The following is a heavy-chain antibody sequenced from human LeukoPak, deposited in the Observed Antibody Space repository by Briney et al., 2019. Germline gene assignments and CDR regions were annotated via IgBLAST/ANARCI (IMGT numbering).Heavy chain of an antibody. J-gene: IGHJ4*02. CDR2: IIPILGIA. V-gene: IGHV1-69*04. D-gene: IGHD2-15*01. Sequence: SVKVTCKASGGTFSSYAISWVRQAPGQGLEWMGRIIPILGIANYAQKFQGRVTITTDESTSTAYMELSSLRSEDTAVYYCARGYCSGGSCYDYWGQGTLVTVSS. CDR3: ARGYCSGGSCYDY. CDR1: GGTFSSYA.